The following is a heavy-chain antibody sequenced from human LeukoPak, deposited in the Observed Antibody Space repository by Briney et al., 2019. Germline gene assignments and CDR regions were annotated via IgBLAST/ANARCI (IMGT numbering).Heavy chain of an antibody. CDR3: ARELLVTPNYYYYYYVDV. CDR2: ISSSGSTI. CDR1: GFTFSDYY. J-gene: IGHJ6*03. Sequence: PGGSLRLSCAASGFTFSDYYISWIRQAPGKGLEWVSYISSSGSTIYYADSVKGRFTISRAKAKNSLYLQMNSLRAEDTAVYYCARELLVTPNYYYYYYVDVWGKGTTVTVSS. V-gene: IGHV3-11*04.